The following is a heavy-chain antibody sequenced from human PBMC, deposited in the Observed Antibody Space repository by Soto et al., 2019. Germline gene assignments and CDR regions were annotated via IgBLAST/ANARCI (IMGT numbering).Heavy chain of an antibody. V-gene: IGHV1-18*01. D-gene: IGHD6-25*01. J-gene: IGHJ5*02. CDR3: ARVRERHLEAYNWFDP. Sequence: QVQLVQSGAEVKKPGASVKVSCKASGYTFTSYGISWVRQAPGQGLEWMGWISAYNGNTNYAQKLQGRVTMTTDPTKSTAYMELRSLRADDTAVYYCARVRERHLEAYNWFDPWGQGTLVTVSP. CDR1: GYTFTSYG. CDR2: ISAYNGNT.